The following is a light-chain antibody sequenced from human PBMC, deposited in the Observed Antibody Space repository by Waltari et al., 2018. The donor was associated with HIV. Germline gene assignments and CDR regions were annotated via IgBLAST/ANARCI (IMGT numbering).Light chain of an antibody. Sequence: DIVMTQSPDSLAVSLGERATISLRSGQCVFYTSTGKNHLAWYQQRPGQPPKLLIYWASTREFGFPERFSGTGSETDFTLTISSLQAEDVAVYYCQQYFSHPLTFGGGTKVEI. CDR2: WAS. V-gene: IGKV4-1*01. CDR3: QQYFSHPLT. J-gene: IGKJ4*02. CDR1: QCVFYTSTGKNH.